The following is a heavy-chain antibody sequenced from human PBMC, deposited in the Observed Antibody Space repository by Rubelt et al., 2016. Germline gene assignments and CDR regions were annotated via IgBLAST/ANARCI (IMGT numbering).Heavy chain of an antibody. Sequence: VRQAPGKGLEWVAVIWYDGSNKYYADSVKGRFTISRDNSKNTLYLQMNSLRAEDTAVYYCARDGYSSSYWGQGTLVTVSS. CDR2: IWYDGSNK. V-gene: IGHV3-33*01. J-gene: IGHJ4*02. D-gene: IGHD6-6*01. CDR3: ARDGYSSSY.